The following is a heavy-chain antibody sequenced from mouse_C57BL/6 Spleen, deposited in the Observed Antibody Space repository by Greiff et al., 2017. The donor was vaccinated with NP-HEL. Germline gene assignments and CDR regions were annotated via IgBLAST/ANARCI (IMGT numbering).Heavy chain of an antibody. CDR1: GYTFTSYW. J-gene: IGHJ3*01. CDR3: AGDYDVGFAY. CDR2: IHPNSGST. D-gene: IGHD2-4*01. Sequence: VQLQQPGAELVKPGASVKLSCKASGYTFTSYWMHWVKQRPGQGLEWIGRIHPNSGSTNYNEKFKSKATLTVDKSSSTAYMQLSSLTSEDSAVYYCAGDYDVGFAYWGQGTLVTVSA. V-gene: IGHV1-64*01.